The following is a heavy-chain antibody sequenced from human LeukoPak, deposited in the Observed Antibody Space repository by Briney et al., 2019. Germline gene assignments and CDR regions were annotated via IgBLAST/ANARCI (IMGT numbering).Heavy chain of an antibody. J-gene: IGHJ6*03. D-gene: IGHD3-10*01. CDR2: MNPNSGNT. Sequence: ASVKLSCTASGYTFTSYDINWVRQATGQGLEWMGWMNPNSGNTGYAQKFQGRVTTTRNTSISTAYRELSSLRSEDTAVYYCARGQSGSGSYNYYYYMDVWGKGTTVTISS. CDR3: ARGQSGSGSYNYYYYMDV. V-gene: IGHV1-8*01. CDR1: GYTFTSYD.